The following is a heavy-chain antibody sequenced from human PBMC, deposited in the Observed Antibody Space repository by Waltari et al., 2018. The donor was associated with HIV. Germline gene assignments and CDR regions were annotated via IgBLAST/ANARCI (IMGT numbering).Heavy chain of an antibody. Sequence: VQLVEFGVGWVHPGRSLGLPARTFGSYFRYSPFTGSRPPPEQGLEWVGFMRIIAYGGNTTYATSVKGRLTISSDDYKSIAYLQMNSMKTDDTGVYYCARDCDYSNSYFYDGMDVWGQGTTVTVSS. V-gene: IGHV3-49*02. D-gene: IGHD4-4*01. J-gene: IGHJ6*02. CDR1: GSYFRYSP. CDR2: MRIIAYGGNT. CDR3: ARDCDYSNSYFYDGMDV.